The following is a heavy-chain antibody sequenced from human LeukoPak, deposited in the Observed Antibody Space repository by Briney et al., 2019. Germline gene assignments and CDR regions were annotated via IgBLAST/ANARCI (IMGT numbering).Heavy chain of an antibody. CDR3: ATGCVGSPNCPTTGYDH. V-gene: IGHV3-23*01. Sequence: PGGSLRLSCAASGFTFSIYAMNWVRQAPGKGLEWVSGISDSGRNTYYSDSVKGRFTISRDNSESTVYLQMNSLTAEDTAQYYCATGCVGSPNCPTTGYDHWGQGTLVTVSS. CDR2: ISDSGRNT. D-gene: IGHD2-2*01. CDR1: GFTFSIYA. J-gene: IGHJ4*02.